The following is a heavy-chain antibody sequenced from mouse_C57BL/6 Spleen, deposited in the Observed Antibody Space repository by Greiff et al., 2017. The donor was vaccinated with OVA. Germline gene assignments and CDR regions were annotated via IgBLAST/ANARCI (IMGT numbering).Heavy chain of an antibody. CDR3: AREMVTTGGYFDY. J-gene: IGHJ2*01. V-gene: IGHV1-19*01. D-gene: IGHD2-1*01. CDR2: INPYNGGT. CDR1: GYTFTDYY. Sequence: VQLQQSGPVLVKPGASVKMSCKASGYTFTDYYMNWVKQSHGKSLEWIGVINPYNGGTSYNQKFKGKATLTVDKSSSTAYMELNSLTSEDSAVYYCAREMVTTGGYFDYWGQGTTLTVSS.